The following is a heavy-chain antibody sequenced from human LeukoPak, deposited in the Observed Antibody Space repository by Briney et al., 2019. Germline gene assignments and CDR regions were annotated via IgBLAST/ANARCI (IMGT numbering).Heavy chain of an antibody. CDR2: ISSSSSTI. CDR3: ARSPDYYDSSGYLDAFDI. CDR1: GFTFSSYS. J-gene: IGHJ3*02. Sequence: GGSLRLSCAASGFTFSSYSMNWVRQAPGKGLEWVSYISSSSSTIYYADSVKGRFTISRDNAKNSLYLQTNSLRAEDTAVYYCARSPDYYDSSGYLDAFDIWGQGTMVTVSS. D-gene: IGHD3-22*01. V-gene: IGHV3-48*01.